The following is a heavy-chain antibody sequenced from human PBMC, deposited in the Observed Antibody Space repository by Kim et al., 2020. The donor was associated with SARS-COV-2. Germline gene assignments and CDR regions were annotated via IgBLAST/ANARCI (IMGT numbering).Heavy chain of an antibody. CDR3: ARVGWLGSHTENYYYYYGMDV. V-gene: IGHV3-7*03. CDR1: GFTFSSYW. CDR2: IKQDGSEK. Sequence: GGSLRLSCAASGFTFSSYWMSWVRQAPGKGLEWVANIKQDGSEKYYVDSVKGRFTISRDNAKNSLYLQMNSLRAEDTAVYYCARVGWLGSHTENYYYYYGMDVWGQGTTVTVSS. J-gene: IGHJ6*02. D-gene: IGHD6-19*01.